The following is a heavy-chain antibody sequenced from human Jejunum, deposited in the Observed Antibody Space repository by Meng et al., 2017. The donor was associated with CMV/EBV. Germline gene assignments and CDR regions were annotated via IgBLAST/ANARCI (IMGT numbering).Heavy chain of an antibody. Sequence: AAAGFAFSYYGMHWVRKAPGKGLGWVSVIWADGSDKYYGDSVKGRFTVSRDNSKNTLYLQMNSLRAEDTAVYYCAKEGVYDGYAVDYWGQGTLVTVSS. V-gene: IGHV3-33*03. CDR2: IWADGSDK. J-gene: IGHJ4*02. CDR3: AKEGVYDGYAVDY. CDR1: GFAFSYYG. D-gene: IGHD5-24*01.